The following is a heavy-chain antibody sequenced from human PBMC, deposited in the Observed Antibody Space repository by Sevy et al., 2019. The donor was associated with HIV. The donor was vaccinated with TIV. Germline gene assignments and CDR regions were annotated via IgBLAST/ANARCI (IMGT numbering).Heavy chain of an antibody. CDR2: IYTSGST. CDR3: ARETDFYYGSGSPVFDY. D-gene: IGHD3-10*01. J-gene: IGHJ4*02. Sequence: SETLSLTCTVSGGSISSYYWSWIRQPAGKGLEWIGRIYTSGSTNYNPSLKSRVTMSVDTSKNQFYLKLGSVTAADTAVYYCARETDFYYGSGSPVFDYWGQGTLVTVSS. CDR1: GGSISSYY. V-gene: IGHV4-4*07.